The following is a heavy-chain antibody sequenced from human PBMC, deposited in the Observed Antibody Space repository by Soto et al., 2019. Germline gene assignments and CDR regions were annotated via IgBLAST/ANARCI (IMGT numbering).Heavy chain of an antibody. Sequence: QVQLQQWGAGLLKPSETLPLTCAVYGGSFSGYYWTWIRQPPGKGLEWIGEINHDGTTNYNPSLERPVTIIVDTAKKQFSLRLISLTAADTAVYYCARKMEPKGPIDFWGQGTLVTVSS. CDR3: ARKMEPKGPIDF. CDR2: INHDGTT. D-gene: IGHD1-26*01. CDR1: GGSFSGYY. J-gene: IGHJ4*02. V-gene: IGHV4-34*01.